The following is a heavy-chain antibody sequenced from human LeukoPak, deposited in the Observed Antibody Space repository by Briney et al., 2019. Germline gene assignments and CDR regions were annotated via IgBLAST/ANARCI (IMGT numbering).Heavy chain of an antibody. D-gene: IGHD3-10*01. V-gene: IGHV4-39*01. Sequence: SETLSLTCTVSGGSISGSTYYWGWIRQTPGKGLEWIGSIYYSGSTYYNPSLKSRVTISVDTSKNQFSLKLSSVTAADTAVYYCARHPYYYGSGSPPRGWFDPWGQGTLVTVSS. CDR2: IYYSGST. J-gene: IGHJ5*02. CDR1: GGSISGSTYY. CDR3: ARHPYYYGSGSPPRGWFDP.